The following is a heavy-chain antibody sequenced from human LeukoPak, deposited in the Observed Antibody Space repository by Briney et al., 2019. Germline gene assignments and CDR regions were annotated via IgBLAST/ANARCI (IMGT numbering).Heavy chain of an antibody. Sequence: PSETLSLTCTVSGGSISSYYWSWIRQPPGKGLEWIGYFYYSGSTNYNPSLKSRVTISGDTSKNQFSLKLSSVTAADTAVYYCARPYRSAWYGVFHIWGQGTMVTVSS. V-gene: IGHV4-59*08. J-gene: IGHJ3*02. CDR1: GGSISSYY. CDR2: FYYSGST. D-gene: IGHD6-19*01. CDR3: ARPYRSAWYGVFHI.